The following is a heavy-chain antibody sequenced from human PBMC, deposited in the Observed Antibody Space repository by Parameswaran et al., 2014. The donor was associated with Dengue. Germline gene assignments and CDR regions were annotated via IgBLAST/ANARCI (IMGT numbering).Heavy chain of an antibody. CDR3: TRGGYRGFLDY. V-gene: IGHV3-72*01. CDR2: IRSKLSSYTT. J-gene: IGHJ4*02. D-gene: IGHD5-24*01. Sequence: WIRQPPGKGLEWVGRIRSKLSSYTTEYAASVKGRFLISRDDSKNSVYLQMSTLKTEDTAVYFCTRGGYRGFLDYWGQGTLVTVSS.